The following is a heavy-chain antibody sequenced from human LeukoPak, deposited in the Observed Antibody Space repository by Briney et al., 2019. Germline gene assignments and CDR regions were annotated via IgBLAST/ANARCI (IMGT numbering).Heavy chain of an antibody. CDR1: EFTFSNYW. D-gene: IGHD4-17*01. J-gene: IGHJ6*03. V-gene: IGHV3-7*01. CDR2: IKQDGSGT. CDR3: AGCSTVTTYYSSYYMDI. Sequence: HPGGSLRLSCAASEFTFSNYWMSWVRLAPGKGMEWVANIKQDGSGTYYVDSVKGRFTISRDNAKNSLYLQMNSLRAEDTAVYDCAGCSTVTTYYSSYYMDIWGKGTTVTVSS.